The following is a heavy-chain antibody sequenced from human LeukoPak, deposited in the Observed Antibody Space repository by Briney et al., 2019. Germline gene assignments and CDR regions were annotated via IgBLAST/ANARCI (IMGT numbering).Heavy chain of an antibody. V-gene: IGHV1-24*01. CDR2: FDPEDGET. CDR3: AMAGRYCSSTSCYGDEG. CDR1: GYTLTELS. Sequence: ASVKVSCKVSGYTLTELSMHWVRQAPGKGLEWMGGFDPEDGETIYAQKFQGRVTMTEDTSTDTAYMELSSLRSEDTAVYYCAMAGRYCSSTSCYGDEGWGQGTLVTVSS. D-gene: IGHD2-2*01. J-gene: IGHJ4*02.